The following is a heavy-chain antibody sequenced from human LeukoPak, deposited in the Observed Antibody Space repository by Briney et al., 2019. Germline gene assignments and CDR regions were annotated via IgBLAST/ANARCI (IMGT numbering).Heavy chain of an antibody. CDR1: GGSISSSSYY. J-gene: IGHJ4*02. D-gene: IGHD6-6*01. CDR3: ARDRDSSSYFDY. Sequence: SETLSLTCTVSGGSISSSSYYWGWIRQPPGKGLEWIGSIYYSGSTYYNPSLKSRVTISADTSKNQFSLKLSSVTAADTAVYYCARDRDSSSYFDYWGQGTLVTVSS. CDR2: IYYSGST. V-gene: IGHV4-39*07.